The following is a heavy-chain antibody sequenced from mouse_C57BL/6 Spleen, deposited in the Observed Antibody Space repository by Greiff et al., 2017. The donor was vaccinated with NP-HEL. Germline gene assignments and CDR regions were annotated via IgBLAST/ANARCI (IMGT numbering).Heavy chain of an antibody. Sequence: EVKLVESGGGLVKPGGSLKLSCAASGFTFSSYAMSWVRQTPEKRLEWVATISDGGSYTYYPDNVKGRFTISRDNAKNNLYLQMSHLKSEDTAMYYCARAGWDHYYFDYWGQGTTLTVSS. CDR2: ISDGGSYT. CDR1: GFTFSSYA. V-gene: IGHV5-4*03. D-gene: IGHD4-1*01. CDR3: ARAGWDHYYFDY. J-gene: IGHJ2*01.